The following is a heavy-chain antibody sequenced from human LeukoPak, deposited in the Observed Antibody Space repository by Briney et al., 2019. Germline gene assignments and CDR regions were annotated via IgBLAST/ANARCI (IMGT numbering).Heavy chain of an antibody. CDR3: ARENRPGYSGYDAPLGY. J-gene: IGHJ4*02. V-gene: IGHV1-18*01. D-gene: IGHD5-12*01. CDR2: VSTHNGYT. Sequence: ASVKVSCKASGYTFTSYGISWVRQAPGQGLEWMGWVSTHNGYTKYAQKFQGRVTMTTDTSTSTAYMELGSLRSDDTAVYYCARENRPGYSGYDAPLGYWGQGTLVTVSS. CDR1: GYTFTSYG.